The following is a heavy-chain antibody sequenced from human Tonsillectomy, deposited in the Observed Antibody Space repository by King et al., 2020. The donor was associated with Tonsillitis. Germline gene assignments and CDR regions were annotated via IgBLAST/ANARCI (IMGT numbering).Heavy chain of an antibody. V-gene: IGHV3-74*01. Sequence: VQLVESGGGLFQPGGSLRLSCAASGFTFSSHWMHWVRQAPGKGLVWVSSIKSDGTSTTYADSVKGRFTISRENAKNTLFLQMNSLRAEDTAVYYCARQNSESSGYYLGAFDILGQGTMVTVPS. CDR2: IKSDGTST. CDR1: GFTFSSHW. D-gene: IGHD3-22*01. CDR3: ARQNSESSGYYLGAFDI. J-gene: IGHJ3*02.